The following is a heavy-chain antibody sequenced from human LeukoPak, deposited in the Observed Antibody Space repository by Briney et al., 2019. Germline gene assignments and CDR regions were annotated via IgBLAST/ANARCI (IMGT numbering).Heavy chain of an antibody. J-gene: IGHJ1*01. V-gene: IGHV3-48*02. CDR2: ISSSSSTI. D-gene: IGHD6-13*01. CDR3: ARAAPYSSSFKYFQH. Sequence: GGSLRLSCAASGFTFSSYSMNWVRQAPGKGLEWVSYISSSSSTISYADSVKGRFTISRDNAKNSLYLQMNSLRDEDTAVYYCARAAPYSSSFKYFQHWGQGTLVTVSS. CDR1: GFTFSSYS.